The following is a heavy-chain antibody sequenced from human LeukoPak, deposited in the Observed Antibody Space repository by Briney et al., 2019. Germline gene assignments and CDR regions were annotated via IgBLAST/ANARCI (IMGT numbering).Heavy chain of an antibody. V-gene: IGHV4-59*12. CDR2: IYYTGST. CDR3: ARDRATARYGGDPTGFDP. Sequence: PSETLSLTCTVSGGSISSYYWNWIRQPPGKGLEWIGYIYYTGSTNYNPSLKSRVTISVDTSKNQFSLKLSSMTAADTAVYYCARDRATARYGGDPTGFDPWGQGTLVTVSS. CDR1: GGSISSYY. D-gene: IGHD3-10*01. J-gene: IGHJ5*02.